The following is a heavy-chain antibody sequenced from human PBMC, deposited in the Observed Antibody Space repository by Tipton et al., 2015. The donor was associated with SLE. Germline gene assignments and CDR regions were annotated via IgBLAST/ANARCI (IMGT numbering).Heavy chain of an antibody. CDR1: GFTFSSYG. CDR2: IWYDGSNK. CDR3: AKRRGGWLQLNDAFDI. Sequence: SGFTFSSYGMHWVRQAPGKGLEWVAVIWYDGSNKYYADSVKGRFTISRDNSKNTLYLQMNSLRAEDTAVYYCAKRRGGWLQLNDAFDIWGQGTMVTVSS. V-gene: IGHV3-33*06. D-gene: IGHD5-24*01. J-gene: IGHJ3*02.